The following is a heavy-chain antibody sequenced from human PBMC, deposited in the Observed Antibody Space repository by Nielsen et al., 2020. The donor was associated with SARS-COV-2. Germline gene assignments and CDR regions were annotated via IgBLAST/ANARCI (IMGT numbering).Heavy chain of an antibody. Sequence: SVKASCKASGGTFSSYAISWVRQAPGQGLEWMGGIIPIFGTANYAQKFQGRVTITADKSTSTAYMELSSLRSEDTAVYYCARGQMVRGVVAFYYYGMDVWGQGTTVTVSS. V-gene: IGHV1-69*06. J-gene: IGHJ6*02. CDR2: IIPIFGTA. CDR3: ARGQMVRGVVAFYYYGMDV. D-gene: IGHD3-10*01. CDR1: GGTFSSYA.